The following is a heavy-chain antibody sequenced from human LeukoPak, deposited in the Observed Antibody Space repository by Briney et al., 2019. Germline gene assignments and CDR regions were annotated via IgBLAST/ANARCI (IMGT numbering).Heavy chain of an antibody. J-gene: IGHJ5*02. Sequence: PSETLSLTCTVSGDSISSNHYYWGWVRQPPGKGLEWIGSGTTYYNPSLKSRVTISVDTSKIQFSLKLSSVTAAATAVYYCARTGGYMVRGVQNWFDPWGQGTLVTVSS. CDR2: GTT. V-gene: IGHV4-39*01. D-gene: IGHD3-10*01. CDR1: GDSISSNHYY. CDR3: ARTGGYMVRGVQNWFDP.